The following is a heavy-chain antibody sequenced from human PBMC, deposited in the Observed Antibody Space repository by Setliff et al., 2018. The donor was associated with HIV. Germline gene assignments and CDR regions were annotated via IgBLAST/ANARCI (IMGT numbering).Heavy chain of an antibody. CDR3: AKDYTPTFWEYNWFDV. D-gene: IGHD1-1*01. V-gene: IGHV3-23*01. Sequence: GGSLRLSCAASGFTFSYHAMTWVRQAPGKGLEWVSGISGSGDSTFYADSVKGRFTISRDNSKNTLSLQMNDLRAEDTALYYCAKDYTPTFWEYNWFDVWGKGATVTVS. CDR1: GFTFSYHA. J-gene: IGHJ6*03. CDR2: ISGSGDST.